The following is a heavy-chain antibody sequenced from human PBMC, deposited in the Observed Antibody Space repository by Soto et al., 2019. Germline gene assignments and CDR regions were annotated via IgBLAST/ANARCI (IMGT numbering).Heavy chain of an antibody. V-gene: IGHV3-21*06. Sequence: EVQVVESGGGLVNRGGSLRLSCSFTFSMYSMNWVRQAPGKGLEWVASISSGGIYIKYADSVKGRFTISRDNAKNSVSLQMNSLKVEDTAVYYCTRDQGGSYDSWFDPWGQGTQVIVSS. CDR2: ISSGGIYI. D-gene: IGHD1-26*01. CDR3: TRDQGGSYDSWFDP. CDR1: FTFSMYS. J-gene: IGHJ5*02.